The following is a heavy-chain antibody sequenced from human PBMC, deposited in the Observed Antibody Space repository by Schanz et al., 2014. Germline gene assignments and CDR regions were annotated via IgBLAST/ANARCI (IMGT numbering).Heavy chain of an antibody. J-gene: IGHJ4*02. CDR3: ARDRGYCSGGSCLTFDY. V-gene: IGHV3-23*04. D-gene: IGHD2-15*01. Sequence: EADLVESGGGLIQRGESLRLSCSASGFSFSSYSMNWVRQAPGKGLEWVSSISHSGGSKYYADSVKGRFTISRDNSENTLYLQMNTLRAEDTAVYYCARDRGYCSGGSCLTFDYWGQGTLVTVSS. CDR1: GFSFSSYS. CDR2: ISHSGGSK.